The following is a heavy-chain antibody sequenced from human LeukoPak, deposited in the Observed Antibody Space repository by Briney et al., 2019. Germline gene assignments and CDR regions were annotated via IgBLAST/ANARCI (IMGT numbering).Heavy chain of an antibody. D-gene: IGHD6-6*01. CDR2: IRGDGGEK. J-gene: IGHJ4*02. V-gene: IGHV3-7*01. Sequence: PGGTLRLSCAASGFTFSTYWMNWFRQTPGKGLEWVAKIRGDGGEKDHVASVKGRFTISRDNAKNSLYLQMNSLRVEDTAIYYCARGGAARPDFWGQGTLVTVSS. CDR3: ARGGAARPDF. CDR1: GFTFSTYW.